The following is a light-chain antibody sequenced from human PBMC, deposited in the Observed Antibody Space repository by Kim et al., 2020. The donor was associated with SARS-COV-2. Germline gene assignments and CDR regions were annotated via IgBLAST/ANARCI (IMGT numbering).Light chain of an antibody. J-gene: IGKJ2*03. CDR2: GTS. CDR3: QQYGSSPYS. V-gene: IGKV3-20*01. CDR1: QSVSSSY. Sequence: FSRVERGILSRWAGQSVSSSYLAWYQKKPGQAHRLLIYGTSSRATGSPDRISGSGSGTDFTLTISRLEPEEFAVYYCQQYGSSPYSFGQGTKLEI.